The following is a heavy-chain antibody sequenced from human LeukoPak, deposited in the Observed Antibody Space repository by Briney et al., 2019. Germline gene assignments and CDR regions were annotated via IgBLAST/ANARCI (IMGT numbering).Heavy chain of an antibody. D-gene: IGHD3-10*01. J-gene: IGHJ2*01. CDR1: GFTFRSSE. Sequence: GGSLRLSCAASGFTFRSSEMNWVRQAPGKGLEWVSYISDGGKTKYYADSVKGRFTISRDNSRDRLYLETNSLRAEDTAVYYCARDRMGAIMYFDVWGRGTLVTVSS. V-gene: IGHV3-48*03. CDR2: ISDGGKTK. CDR3: ARDRMGAIMYFDV.